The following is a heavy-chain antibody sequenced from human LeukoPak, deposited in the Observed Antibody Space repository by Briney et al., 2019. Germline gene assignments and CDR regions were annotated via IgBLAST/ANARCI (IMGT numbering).Heavy chain of an antibody. D-gene: IGHD3-10*01. CDR1: GGSLSSHY. Sequence: PSETLSLTCTVSGGSLSSHYWSWIRQPPGKGLEWIGYIYGSGSTNYDPSLKSRVTISVDTCKNLFSLKLSSVTAADTAVYYCVRRITMVRGVIIMSWFDPWGQGTLVSDCS. CDR2: IYGSGST. CDR3: VRRITMVRGVIIMSWFDP. J-gene: IGHJ5*02. V-gene: IGHV4-59*11.